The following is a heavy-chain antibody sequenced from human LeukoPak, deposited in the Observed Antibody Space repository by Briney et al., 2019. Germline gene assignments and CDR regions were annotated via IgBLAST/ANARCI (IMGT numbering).Heavy chain of an antibody. CDR3: AKDNVDV. V-gene: IGHV3-30*18. CDR1: GFTFSSYG. J-gene: IGHJ6*04. Sequence: PGGSLRLSCAASGFTFSSYGMHWVRQAPGKGLEWVADISFDGSKKYYADSVKGRFTISRDNSENTLFLQMNRLRADDTAVFYCAKDNVDVWGKGTTVTVSS. CDR2: ISFDGSKK.